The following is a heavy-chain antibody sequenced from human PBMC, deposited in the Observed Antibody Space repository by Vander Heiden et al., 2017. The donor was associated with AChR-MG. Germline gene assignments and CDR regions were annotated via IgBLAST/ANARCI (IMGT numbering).Heavy chain of an antibody. V-gene: IGHV1-2*02. D-gene: IGHD3-22*01. Sequence: QLQLVQSGAEEKKPGAPLKVCCEAAGHSLTGYNMPWVRPDTAPGLEWMGWTNPNSGGTNYAQTFQGRVTMTRDTSISTAYMELSRLRSDDTAVYYCARPYYYDSSGYYGFDYWGQGTLVTVSS. CDR3: ARPYYYDSSGYYGFDY. CDR2: TNPNSGGT. CDR1: GHSLTGYN. J-gene: IGHJ4*02.